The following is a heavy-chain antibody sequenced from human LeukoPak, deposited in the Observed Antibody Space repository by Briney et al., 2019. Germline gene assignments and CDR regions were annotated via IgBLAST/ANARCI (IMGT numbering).Heavy chain of an antibody. J-gene: IGHJ4*02. Sequence: GASVTVSCKASGYTFTSYGISWVRQAPGQGLEWMGWISAYNGNTNYAQKLQGRVIMTTDTSTSTAYMELRSLRSDDTAVYYCARGGDNPHYVWGSYRYLPDYWGQGTLVTVSS. CDR2: ISAYNGNT. CDR1: GYTFTSYG. CDR3: ARGGDNPHYVWGSYRYLPDY. V-gene: IGHV1-18*01. D-gene: IGHD3-16*02.